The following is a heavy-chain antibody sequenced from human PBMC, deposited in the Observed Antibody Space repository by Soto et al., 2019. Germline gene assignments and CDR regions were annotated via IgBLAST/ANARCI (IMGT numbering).Heavy chain of an antibody. V-gene: IGHV3-9*01. CDR3: AKDIGHSSWDHFDY. CDR1: GFTFDDYA. CDR2: ISWNSGSI. Sequence: GGSLRLSCAASGFTFDDYAMHWVRQAPGKGLEWVSGISWNSGSIGYADSVKGRFTISRDNAKNSLYLQMNSLRAEDTALYYCAKDIGHSSWDHFDYWGQGTLVTVSS. D-gene: IGHD6-13*01. J-gene: IGHJ4*02.